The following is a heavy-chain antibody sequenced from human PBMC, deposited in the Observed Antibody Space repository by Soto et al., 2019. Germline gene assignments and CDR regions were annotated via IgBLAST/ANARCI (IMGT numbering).Heavy chain of an antibody. J-gene: IGHJ4*02. Sequence: GGSLRLSCAASGFTFSSYSMNWVRQAPGKGLEWVSYISLSSSTIYYADSVKGRFTISRDNAKNSLYLQMNSLRAEDTAVYYCARDLNLGSFDYWGQGTLVTVSS. CDR1: GFTFSSYS. CDR3: ARDLNLGSFDY. V-gene: IGHV3-48*01. CDR2: ISLSSSTI.